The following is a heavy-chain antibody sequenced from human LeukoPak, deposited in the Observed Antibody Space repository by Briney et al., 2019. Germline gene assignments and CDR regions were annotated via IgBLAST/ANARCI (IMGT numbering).Heavy chain of an antibody. CDR3: ARGAYSSGWFDY. CDR1: GDSVSSNSAA. J-gene: IGHJ4*02. D-gene: IGHD6-19*01. V-gene: IGHV6-1*01. CDR2: TYHRSKWYN. Sequence: SQTLSLTCAISGDSVSSNSAAWNWIRQSPSRGLEWLGRTYHRSKWYNDYAVSVKSRITINPDTSKNQFSLRLNSVTPEDTAVYYCARGAYSSGWFDYWGQGTLVTVSS.